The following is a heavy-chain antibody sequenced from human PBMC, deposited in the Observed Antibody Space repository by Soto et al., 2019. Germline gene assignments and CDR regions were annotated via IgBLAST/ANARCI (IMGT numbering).Heavy chain of an antibody. Sequence: SETLSLTCAVSGGSISSGGYSWSWIRQPPGKGLEWIGYIYHSGSTNYNPSLKSRVTISVDRSKNQFSLKLSSVTAADTAVYYCARVPSGVVVYFDYWGQGTLVTVSS. CDR3: ARVPSGVVVYFDY. D-gene: IGHD3-22*01. V-gene: IGHV4-30-2*01. CDR2: IYHSGST. CDR1: GGSISSGGYS. J-gene: IGHJ4*02.